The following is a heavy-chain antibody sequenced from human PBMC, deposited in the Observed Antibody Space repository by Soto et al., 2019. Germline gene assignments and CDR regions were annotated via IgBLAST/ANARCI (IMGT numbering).Heavy chain of an antibody. CDR2: INHSGST. J-gene: IGHJ6*02. CDR3: AGDYYGSGSPRPYGMDV. Sequence: KPSETLSLTCAVYGGSFSGYYWSWIRQPPGKGLEWIGEINHSGSTNYNPSLKSRVTISVDTSKNQFSLKLSSVTAADTAVYYCAGDYYGSGSPRPYGMDVWGQGTTVTVSS. CDR1: GGSFSGYY. D-gene: IGHD3-10*01. V-gene: IGHV4-34*01.